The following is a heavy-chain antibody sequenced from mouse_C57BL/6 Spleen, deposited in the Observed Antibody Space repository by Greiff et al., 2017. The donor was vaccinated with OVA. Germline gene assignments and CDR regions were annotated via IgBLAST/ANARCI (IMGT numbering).Heavy chain of an antibody. CDR3: ARPGYYGSSSYWYFDV. J-gene: IGHJ1*03. CDR2: ISSGSSTI. Sequence: EVMLVESGGGLVKPGGSLKLSCAASGFTFSDYGMHWVRQAPEKGLEWVAYISSGSSTIYYADTVKGRFTISRDNAKNTLFLQMTSLRSEDTAMYYCARPGYYGSSSYWYFDVWGTETTVTVSS. D-gene: IGHD1-1*01. CDR1: GFTFSDYG. V-gene: IGHV5-17*01.